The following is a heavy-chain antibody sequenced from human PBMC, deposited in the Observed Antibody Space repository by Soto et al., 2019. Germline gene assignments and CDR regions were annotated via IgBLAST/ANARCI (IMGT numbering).Heavy chain of an antibody. Sequence: QITLKESGPTLVKPTQTLTLTCTFSGFSLSTSGVGVGWIRQPPGKALEWLSLIYWDDDKRYSPSLKNRLTITKDTSKNKVVLTMTNVDPVDTATYYCAHSAGYGDYFNNWGQGTLVTVSS. D-gene: IGHD4-17*01. CDR2: IYWDDDK. V-gene: IGHV2-5*02. CDR1: GFSLSTSGVG. CDR3: AHSAGYGDYFNN. J-gene: IGHJ4*02.